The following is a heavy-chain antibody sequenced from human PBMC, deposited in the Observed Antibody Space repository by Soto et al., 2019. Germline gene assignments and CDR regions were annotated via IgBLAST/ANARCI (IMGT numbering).Heavy chain of an antibody. D-gene: IGHD3-10*01. CDR3: AKSSTSPYYYGSEKKTYYFDY. J-gene: IGHJ4*02. V-gene: IGHV3-23*01. Sequence: EVQLLESGGGLVQPGGSLRLSCAASGFTFSSYAMSWVRQAPGKGLEWVSAISGSGGSTYYADSVKGRFTISRDNSKNTLYLQMNSLRAEDTAVYYCAKSSTSPYYYGSEKKTYYFDYWGQGTLVTVSS. CDR1: GFTFSSYA. CDR2: ISGSGGST.